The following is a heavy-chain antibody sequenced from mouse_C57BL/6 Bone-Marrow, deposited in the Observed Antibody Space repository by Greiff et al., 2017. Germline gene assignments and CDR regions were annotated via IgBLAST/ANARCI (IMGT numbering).Heavy chain of an antibody. CDR2: INPGSGGT. V-gene: IGHV1-54*01. CDR3: ARSDGYFDY. CDR1: GYAFTNYL. J-gene: IGHJ2*01. Sequence: VQLQQSGAELVRPGTSVKVSCKASGYAFTNYLIEWVKQRPGQGLEWIGVINPGSGGTNYNEKFKGKATLTADKSSSTAYMQFSSLTSEDSAVYFCARSDGYFDYWGQGTTLTVSS. D-gene: IGHD2-3*01.